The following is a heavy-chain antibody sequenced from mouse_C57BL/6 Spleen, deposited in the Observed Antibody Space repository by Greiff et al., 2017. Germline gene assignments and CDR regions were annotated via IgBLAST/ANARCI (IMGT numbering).Heavy chain of an antibody. D-gene: IGHD2-4*01. J-gene: IGHJ3*01. V-gene: IGHV3-6*01. CDR2: ISYDGSN. CDR3: SRGVYDYPFAY. CDR1: GYSITSGYY. Sequence: EVQLVESGPGLVKPSQSLSLTCSVTGYSITSGYYWNWIRQFPGNKLEWMGYISYDGSNNYNPSLKNRISITRDTSKNQFFLKLNSVTTSDAATYYCSRGVYDYPFAYWGQGTLVTVSA.